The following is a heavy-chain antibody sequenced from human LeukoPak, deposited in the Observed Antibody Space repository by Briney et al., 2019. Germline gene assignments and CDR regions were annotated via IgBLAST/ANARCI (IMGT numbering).Heavy chain of an antibody. CDR2: IWYDGINK. D-gene: IGHD6-13*01. Sequence: PGGSLGLSCAASGFTFSGCGMHWVRQAPGKGLQWVAVIWYDGINKYYADSVKGRFTISRDNSKNTVYLQMNSLRAEDTAVYYCARDPYSSSWYGDYWGQGTRVTVSS. J-gene: IGHJ4*02. CDR3: ARDPYSSSWYGDY. CDR1: GFTFSGCG. V-gene: IGHV3-33*01.